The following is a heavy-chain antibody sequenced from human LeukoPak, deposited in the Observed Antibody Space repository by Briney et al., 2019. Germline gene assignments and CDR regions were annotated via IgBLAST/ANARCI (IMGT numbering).Heavy chain of an antibody. D-gene: IGHD3-10*01. CDR3: ARDYAGSPDY. V-gene: IGHV3-74*03. J-gene: IGHJ4*02. CDR2: INGDGSTT. Sequence: GGSLRLSCTASGFTFSTYWINWVRQSPGKGLVWVALINGDGSTTTHADSVKGRFTISRDNAKNTAYLQMNSPRDEDTAAYFCARDYAGSPDYWGQGTLVTVSA. CDR1: GFTFSTYW.